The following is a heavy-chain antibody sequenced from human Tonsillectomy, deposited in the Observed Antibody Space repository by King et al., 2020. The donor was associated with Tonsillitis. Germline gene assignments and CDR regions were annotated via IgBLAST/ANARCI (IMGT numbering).Heavy chain of an antibody. V-gene: IGHV3-43*01. CDR3: APASWDISGYPPALDY. Sequence: VQLVESGGVVVQPGGSLRLSCAASGFTFDDYTMHWVRQAPGKGLEWVSLISWDGGSTYYADSGKGRFTISRDNSKNSLYLYMNSLRTEDTALYYCAPASWDISGYPPALDYRGQGTLVTVSS. CDR2: ISWDGGST. D-gene: IGHD3-22*01. CDR1: GFTFDDYT. J-gene: IGHJ4*02.